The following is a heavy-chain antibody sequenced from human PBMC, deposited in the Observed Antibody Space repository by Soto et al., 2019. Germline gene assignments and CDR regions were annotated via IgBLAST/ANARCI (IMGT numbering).Heavy chain of an antibody. CDR3: ERARGLVRGVIDYYYYYMDV. Sequence: ASVKVSCKASGYTFTSYDINWVRQATGQGLEWMGWMNPNSGNTGYAQKFQGRVTMTRNTSISTAYMELSSLRSEDTAVYYCERARGLVRGVIDYYYYYMDVWGKGTTVTVSS. CDR1: GYTFTSYD. CDR2: MNPNSGNT. V-gene: IGHV1-8*01. D-gene: IGHD3-10*01. J-gene: IGHJ6*03.